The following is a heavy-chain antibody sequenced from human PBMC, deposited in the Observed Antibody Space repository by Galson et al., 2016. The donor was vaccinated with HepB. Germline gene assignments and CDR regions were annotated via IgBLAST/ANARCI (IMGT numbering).Heavy chain of an antibody. J-gene: IGHJ6*02. Sequence: SLRLSCAAPGFTFKIYGMHWVRQAPGKGLEWVAVISYAGTYTCYGDPVKGRFTISRDNSKNTLYLQMNSLRPEETATYYCAKDLERYGGNSAAYYYYGMDVWGQGTTVTVSS. V-gene: IGHV3-30*18. CDR2: ISYAGTYT. D-gene: IGHD4-23*01. CDR1: GFTFKIYG. CDR3: AKDLERYGGNSAAYYYYGMDV.